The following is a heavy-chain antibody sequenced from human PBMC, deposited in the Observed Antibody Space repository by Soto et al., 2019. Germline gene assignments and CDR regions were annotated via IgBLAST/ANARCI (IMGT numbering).Heavy chain of an antibody. Sequence: PGESLKISCKGSGYTFTNYWISWVRQMPGKGLEWMGRIDPSDSYTNYSPSFQGHVTISADKSISTAYLQWSSLKASDTAMYYCARHGLLVGWFDPWGQGTLVTVSS. CDR2: IDPSDSYT. J-gene: IGHJ5*02. CDR1: GYTFTNYW. V-gene: IGHV5-10-1*01. CDR3: ARHGLLVGWFDP. D-gene: IGHD5-18*01.